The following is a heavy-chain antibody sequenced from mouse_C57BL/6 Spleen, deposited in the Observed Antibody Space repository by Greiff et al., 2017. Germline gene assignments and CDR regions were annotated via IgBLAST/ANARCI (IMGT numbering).Heavy chain of an antibody. CDR1: GYTFTSYW. V-gene: IGHV1-61*01. CDR3: ARGGYDSLYYYAMDY. Sequence: QVQLKQPGAELVRPGSSVKLSCKASGYTFTSYWMDWVKQRPGQGLEWIGNIYPSDSETHYNQKFKDKATLTVDKSSSTAYMQLSSLTSEDSAVYYGARGGYDSLYYYAMDYWGQGTSVTVSS. CDR2: IYPSDSET. D-gene: IGHD2-2*01. J-gene: IGHJ4*01.